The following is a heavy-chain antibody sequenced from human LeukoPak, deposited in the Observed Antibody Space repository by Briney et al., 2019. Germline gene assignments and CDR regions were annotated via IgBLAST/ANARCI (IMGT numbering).Heavy chain of an antibody. CDR1: GFTFSSYE. V-gene: IGHV3-48*03. CDR3: AELGITMIGGV. J-gene: IGHJ6*04. D-gene: IGHD3-10*02. Sequence: GGSLRLSCAASGFTFSSYEMNWVRQAPGKGLEWVSYISSSGSTIYYADSVKGRFTISRDNAKSSLYLQMNSLRAEDTAVYYCAELGITMIGGVWGKGTTVTISS. CDR2: ISSSGSTI.